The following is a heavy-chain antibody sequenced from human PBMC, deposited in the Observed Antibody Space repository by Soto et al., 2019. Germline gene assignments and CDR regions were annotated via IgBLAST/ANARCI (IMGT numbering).Heavy chain of an antibody. J-gene: IGHJ4*02. D-gene: IGHD2-2*01. V-gene: IGHV3-23*01. Sequence: GGSLRLSCAASGFTFSSYAMSWVRQAPGKGLEWVSAISGSGGSTYYADSVKGRFTISRDNSKNTLYLQMNSLRAEDTAVYYCAKDLISPGYCSSTSCYRYWGQGTLVTVSS. CDR1: GFTFSSYA. CDR2: ISGSGGST. CDR3: AKDLISPGYCSSTSCYRY.